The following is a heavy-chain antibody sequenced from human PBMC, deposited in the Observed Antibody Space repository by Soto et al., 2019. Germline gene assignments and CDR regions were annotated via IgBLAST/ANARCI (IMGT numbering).Heavy chain of an antibody. CDR1: GYSFTSYW. CDR2: IYPGDSDT. Sequence: PGESLKISCKGSGYSFTSYWIGWVRQMPGKGLEWMGIIYPGDSDTRYSPSFQGQVTISADKSISTAYLQWSSLKASDTAMYYCARTGYSGYDMGLYYYYMDVWGKGTTVTVSS. D-gene: IGHD5-12*01. J-gene: IGHJ6*03. V-gene: IGHV5-51*01. CDR3: ARTGYSGYDMGLYYYYMDV.